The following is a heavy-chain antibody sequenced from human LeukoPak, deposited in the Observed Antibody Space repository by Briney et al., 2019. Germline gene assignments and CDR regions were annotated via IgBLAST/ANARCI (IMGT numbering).Heavy chain of an antibody. J-gene: IGHJ6*03. Sequence: PSETLSLTCTVSVGSSTDYYYSWVRQPAGKGLEWIGRISTSGSTNYNPSLRGRVTISVDKSKNLFSLKLSSVTAADTAVYYCARGSSRDYYYMDVWGKGTTVTVSS. V-gene: IGHV4-4*07. CDR2: ISTSGST. CDR3: ARGSSRDYYYMDV. CDR1: VGSSTDYY.